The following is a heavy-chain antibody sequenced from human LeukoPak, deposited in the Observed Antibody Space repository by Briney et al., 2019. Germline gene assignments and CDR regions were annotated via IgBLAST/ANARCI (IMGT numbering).Heavy chain of an antibody. J-gene: IGHJ4*02. CDR2: IRYDGSNK. D-gene: IGHD6-19*01. V-gene: IGHV3-30*02. Sequence: GGSLRLSCAASGFTFSSYGMHWVRQAPGKGLEWVAFIRYDGSNKYYADSVKGRFTISRDNSKNTLYLQMNSLRAEDTAVYYCAKDPYFLAVASPRASYFDYWGQGTLVTVSS. CDR3: AKDPYFLAVASPRASYFDY. CDR1: GFTFSSYG.